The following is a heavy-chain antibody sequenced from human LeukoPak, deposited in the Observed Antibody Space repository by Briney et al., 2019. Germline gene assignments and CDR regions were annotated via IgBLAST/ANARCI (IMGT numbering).Heavy chain of an antibody. CDR2: IYSDATT. CDR3: ARPREMGTTTGVAY. Sequence: GGSLRLSCAASGFTVNSNYMNWVCQAPGKGLECVSVIYSDATTYYADSVKGRFTISRDNSKNTVYLQMNSLRADDTAVYFCARPREMGTTTGVAYWGQGTLVTVSS. J-gene: IGHJ4*02. CDR1: GFTVNSNY. D-gene: IGHD1-26*01. V-gene: IGHV3-53*01.